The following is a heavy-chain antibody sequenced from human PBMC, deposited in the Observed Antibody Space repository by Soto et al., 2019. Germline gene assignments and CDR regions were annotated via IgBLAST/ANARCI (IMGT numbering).Heavy chain of an antibody. CDR3: VRDRDSDTWPSRDV. J-gene: IGHJ6*02. CDR1: GYSFTRNG. D-gene: IGHD1-26*01. Sequence: QVHLVQSGAELKKPGASVRVSCKASGYSFTRNGISWVRQAPGQGLEWMGWISAKNGDTNYAQKFQGRVIMTTDTSTSTAYMERRSLRSDDTAVYYCVRDRDSDTWPSRDVGGQGTMVTVSS. CDR2: ISAKNGDT. V-gene: IGHV1-18*01.